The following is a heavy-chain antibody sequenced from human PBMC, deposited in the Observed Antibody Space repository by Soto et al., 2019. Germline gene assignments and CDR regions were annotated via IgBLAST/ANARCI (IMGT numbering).Heavy chain of an antibody. V-gene: IGHV3-33*08. CDR1: GFTFRNFG. J-gene: IGHJ6*02. CDR3: ARAGDIEGGPPTKNYAMHV. D-gene: IGHD5-12*01. Sequence: QVRLVESGGGVVQPGRSLRLSCAASGFTFRNFGFHWVRQAPGKGLEWVALVWYDGTNKYYAESLKGRVSISRDNSKNTLYMEMNRLRDEDTALYYCARAGDIEGGPPTKNYAMHVWGQGTTVTVSS. CDR2: VWYDGTNK.